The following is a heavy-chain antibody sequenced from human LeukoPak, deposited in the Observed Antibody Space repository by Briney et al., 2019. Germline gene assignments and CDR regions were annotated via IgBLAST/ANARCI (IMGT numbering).Heavy chain of an antibody. CDR1: GGSISSDY. J-gene: IGHJ6*03. CDR2: IYHSGST. V-gene: IGHV4-59*12. D-gene: IGHD3-22*01. CDR3: ASQYYYDSSGHYYMDV. Sequence: SETLSLTCIVSGGSISSDYWSWIRQPPGKGLEWIGSIYHSGSTYYNPSLKSRVTISVDTSKNQFSLKLSSVTAADTAVYYCASQYYYDSSGHYYMDVWGKGTTVTVSS.